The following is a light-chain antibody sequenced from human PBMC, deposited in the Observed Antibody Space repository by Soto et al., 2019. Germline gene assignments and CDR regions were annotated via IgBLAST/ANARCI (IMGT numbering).Light chain of an antibody. J-gene: IGKJ4*01. CDR2: AAS. Sequence: AIRMTQSPSSLSASTGDRVTITCRASQGISSWLAWYQQKPGKAPKLLIYAASTLQSAVPSRFSGSGSGTDFTLTISSLQPEDFATYFCQHLNSYPLTFGGGTKVDIK. CDR3: QHLNSYPLT. V-gene: IGKV1-8*01. CDR1: QGISSW.